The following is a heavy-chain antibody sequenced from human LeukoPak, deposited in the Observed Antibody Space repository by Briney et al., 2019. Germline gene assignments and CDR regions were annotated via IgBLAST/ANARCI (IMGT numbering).Heavy chain of an antibody. D-gene: IGHD2-2*02. CDR1: GYTFTSYY. Sequence: ASVKVSCKASGYTFTSYYMHWVRQAPAQGLEWMGIINSSGGSTRYAQKFQGRVTLTRDTSTSTVYMEMSSLRSEDTAVYDCARSPCRNCSSSNSCYKAFYYMDVWGKGTTVTVSS. CDR2: INSSGGST. V-gene: IGHV1-46*03. CDR3: ARSPCRNCSSSNSCYKAFYYMDV. J-gene: IGHJ6*03.